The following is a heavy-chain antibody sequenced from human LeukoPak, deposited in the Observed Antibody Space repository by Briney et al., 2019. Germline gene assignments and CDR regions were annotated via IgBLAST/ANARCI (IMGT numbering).Heavy chain of an antibody. Sequence: SETLSLTCTVSGGSISNKYWSWIRQPPGKGLEWIGYIYYSGNTNYNPSLKSRVTILVDTSKNQVSLKLSPVTAADTAVCFCARDWGVGGRPGYMDVWGKGTTVTVSS. V-gene: IGHV4-59*01. CDR2: IYYSGNT. J-gene: IGHJ6*03. D-gene: IGHD6-6*01. CDR1: GGSISNKY. CDR3: ARDWGVGGRPGYMDV.